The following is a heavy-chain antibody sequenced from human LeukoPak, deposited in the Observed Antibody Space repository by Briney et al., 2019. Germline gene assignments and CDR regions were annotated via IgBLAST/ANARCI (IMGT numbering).Heavy chain of an antibody. CDR2: ISYDGSNK. CDR1: GFTFSSYA. V-gene: IGHV3-30-3*01. CDR3: ARDGGVEMASHFDY. D-gene: IGHD5-24*01. Sequence: GRSLRLSCAASGFTFSSYAMHWVRQAPGKGLEWVAVISYDGSNKYYADSVKGRFTISRDNFKNTLYLQMNSLRAEDTAVYYCARDGGVEMASHFDYWGQGTLVTVSS. J-gene: IGHJ4*02.